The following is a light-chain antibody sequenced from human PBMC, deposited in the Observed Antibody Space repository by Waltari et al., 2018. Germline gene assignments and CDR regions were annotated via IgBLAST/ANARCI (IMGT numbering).Light chain of an antibody. CDR2: GAS. J-gene: IGKJ1*01. Sequence: EIVMTQSSATLSMSPGERATLSCRASQNITARLAWYQQKPGQAPRLLMFGASTRASGVPGRFSGSGSGTEFILTISSLQSEDSAIYYCQQYKNWRTFGQGTKVEIK. V-gene: IGKV3-15*01. CDR3: QQYKNWRT. CDR1: QNITAR.